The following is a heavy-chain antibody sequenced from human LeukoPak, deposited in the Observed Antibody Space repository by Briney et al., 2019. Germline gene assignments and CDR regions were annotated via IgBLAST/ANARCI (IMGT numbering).Heavy chain of an antibody. CDR2: ISTSSSYI. Sequence: GGSLRLSCAASGFTFSSYDMSWVRQAPGKGLEWVSSISTSSSYIYYADSVKGRFTISRDNAKNSLYLQMNSLRAEDTAVYYCARDQRLRFLEWFSPHGMDVWGQGTTVTVSS. CDR3: ARDQRLRFLEWFSPHGMDV. V-gene: IGHV3-21*04. J-gene: IGHJ6*02. CDR1: GFTFSSYD. D-gene: IGHD3-3*01.